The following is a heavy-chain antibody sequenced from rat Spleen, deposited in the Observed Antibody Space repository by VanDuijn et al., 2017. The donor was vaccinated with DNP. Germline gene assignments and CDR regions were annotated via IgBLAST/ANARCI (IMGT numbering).Heavy chain of an antibody. V-gene: IGHV5-58*01. Sequence: EMQLVETGGGLAQPGRSLKLSCVASGFTFSGYWMFWIRQAPGRGLEWVASISPSGGGTYYRDSVKGRFTISRDNANHTLYLQMDSLRSEDTATYYCARSTITAISNWFAYWGQGTLVTVSS. CDR1: GFTFSGYW. CDR2: ISPSGGGT. CDR3: ARSTITAISNWFAY. D-gene: IGHD1-2*01. J-gene: IGHJ3*01.